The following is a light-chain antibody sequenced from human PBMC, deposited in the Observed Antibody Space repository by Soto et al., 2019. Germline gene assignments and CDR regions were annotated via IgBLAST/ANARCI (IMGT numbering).Light chain of an antibody. CDR1: QGIRID. CDR3: LQHNSFPRT. CDR2: GAS. J-gene: IGKJ1*01. V-gene: IGKV1-17*02. Sequence: DIQMTQSPSSLSASVGDRVTITCRASQGIRIDLGWFQQRPGKAPKRLIYGASSLQSGVPSRFSGSGSGTEFTLPISNLQPEDFATYYCLQHNSFPRTFGQGTKVEIK.